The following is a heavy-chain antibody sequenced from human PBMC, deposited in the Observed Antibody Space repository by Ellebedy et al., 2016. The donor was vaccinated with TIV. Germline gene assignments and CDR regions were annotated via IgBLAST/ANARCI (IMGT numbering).Heavy chain of an antibody. CDR3: AKDMRIPVAGEGSDLGDAFDI. Sequence: PGGSLRLSCAASGFTFDEYAMYRVRQAPGKGLEWVSGISWNSGTIGYADSVKGRFTISRDNAKNSLYLQMNSLGAEDTALYYCAKDMRIPVAGEGSDLGDAFDIWGQGTMVTVSS. CDR2: ISWNSGTI. V-gene: IGHV3-9*01. J-gene: IGHJ3*02. D-gene: IGHD6-19*01. CDR1: GFTFDEYA.